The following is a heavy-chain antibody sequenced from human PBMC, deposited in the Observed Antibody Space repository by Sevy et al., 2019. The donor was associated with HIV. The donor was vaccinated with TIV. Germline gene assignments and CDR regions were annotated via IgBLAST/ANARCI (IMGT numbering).Heavy chain of an antibody. Sequence: GGSLRLSCAASGFTFSSYAMHWVRQAPGKGLEWVAVISYDGSNKYYADSVKGRFTISRDNSKNTLYLQMNSLRAEDTAVYYCASFTPGIALAGTDYWGQGTLVTVSS. D-gene: IGHD6-19*01. V-gene: IGHV3-30-3*01. CDR2: ISYDGSNK. CDR1: GFTFSSYA. J-gene: IGHJ4*02. CDR3: ASFTPGIALAGTDY.